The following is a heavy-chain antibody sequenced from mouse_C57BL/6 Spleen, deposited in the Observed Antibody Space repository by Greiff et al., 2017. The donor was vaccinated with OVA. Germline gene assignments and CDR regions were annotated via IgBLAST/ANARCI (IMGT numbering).Heavy chain of an antibody. V-gene: IGHV1-80*01. CDR1: GYAFSSYW. CDR3: ARSYYYGSRYYFDY. Sequence: VKLMESGAELVKPGASVKISCKASGYAFSSYWMNWVKQRPGKGLEWIGQIYPGDGDTNYNGKFKSKATLTADKSSSTAYMQLSSLTSEDSAVYFCARSYYYGSRYYFDYWGQGTTLTVSS. CDR2: IYPGDGDT. D-gene: IGHD1-1*01. J-gene: IGHJ2*01.